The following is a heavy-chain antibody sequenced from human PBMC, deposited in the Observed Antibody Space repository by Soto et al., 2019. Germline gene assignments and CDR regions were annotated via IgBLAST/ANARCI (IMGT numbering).Heavy chain of an antibody. CDR3: AKDLTELRRGWAPNWFDP. V-gene: IGHV3-30*18. Sequence: GWSLRLSCASSVFTFISYGMHWVRQAPGKGLEWVAVISYDGSNKYYADSVKGRFTISRDNSKNTLYLQMNSLRAEDTAVYYCAKDLTELRRGWAPNWFDPWGQGTLVTVSS. J-gene: IGHJ5*02. CDR2: ISYDGSNK. D-gene: IGHD1-1*01. CDR1: VFTFISYG.